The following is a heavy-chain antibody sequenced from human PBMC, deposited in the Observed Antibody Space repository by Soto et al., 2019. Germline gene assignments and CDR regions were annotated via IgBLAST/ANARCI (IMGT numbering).Heavy chain of an antibody. CDR2: IYYSGST. Sequence: QVQLQESGPGLVKPSETLSLTCTVSGGSISSYHWSWIRQPPGKGLEWIGYIYYSGSTNYNPSLKSRVTISVDTSRNQFSLKLSSVTAADTAVYYCARLPYGDYPFDYWGQGTLVTVSS. V-gene: IGHV4-59*01. CDR1: GGSISSYH. J-gene: IGHJ4*02. D-gene: IGHD4-17*01. CDR3: ARLPYGDYPFDY.